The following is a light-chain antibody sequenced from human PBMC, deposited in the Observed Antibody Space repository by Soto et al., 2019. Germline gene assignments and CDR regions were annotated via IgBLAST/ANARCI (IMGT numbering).Light chain of an antibody. CDR3: AAWDDSLSGRV. V-gene: IGLV1-47*02. CDR1: SSNIGSNY. J-gene: IGLJ7*01. CDR2: SNN. Sequence: QSVLTQPPSASGTPGQRVSISCSGSSSNIGSNYVYWYQQLPGTAPQLIIYSNNQRPSGVPDRFSGSKSGTSASLAISGLRSEDEADYYCAAWDDSLSGRVFGGGTQLTVL.